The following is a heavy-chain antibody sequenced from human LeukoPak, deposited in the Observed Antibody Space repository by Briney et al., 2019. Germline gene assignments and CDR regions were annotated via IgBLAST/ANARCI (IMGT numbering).Heavy chain of an antibody. CDR2: IHLDGRTT. D-gene: IGHD3-16*01. V-gene: IGHV3-74*01. CDR3: ARGGSPSDY. Sequence: GGSLRLSCAASGFTFSSYWMHWVRHPQGQGLVWVSRIHLDGRTTNYAASVKGRFTISRDNAKNTLYLEMNSLRAEDTAVYYCARGGSPSDYWGQGTLVTVS. CDR1: GFTFSSYW. J-gene: IGHJ4*02.